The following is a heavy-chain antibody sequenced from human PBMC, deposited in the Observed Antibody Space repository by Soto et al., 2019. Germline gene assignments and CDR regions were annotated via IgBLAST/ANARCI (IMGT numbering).Heavy chain of an antibody. CDR1: GGSFSGYY. CDR2: INHSGST. CDR3: ARGLAVYSYGYIDDTRG. V-gene: IGHV4-34*01. D-gene: IGHD5-18*01. Sequence: QVQLQQWGAGLLKPSETLSLTCAVYGGSFSGYYWSWIRQPPGKGLEWIGEINHSGSTNYNPSLKSRVTISVDMSKNQFSLKLSSVTAADTAVYYCARGLAVYSYGYIDDTRGWGQGTLVTVSS. J-gene: IGHJ1*01.